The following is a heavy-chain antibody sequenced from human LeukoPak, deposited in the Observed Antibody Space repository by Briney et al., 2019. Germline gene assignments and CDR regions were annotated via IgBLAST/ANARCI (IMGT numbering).Heavy chain of an antibody. J-gene: IGHJ4*02. CDR3: TRSTPYYYDSSGYYQNFVY. Sequence: GGSLRLSCTGSGFTFGDYAMSWVRQAPGKGLEWVGFIRSKAYGGTTEYAASVKGRFTISRDDSKSIAYLQMNSLKTEDTAVYYCTRSTPYYYDSSGYYQNFVYWGQGTLVTGSS. D-gene: IGHD3-22*01. CDR2: IRSKAYGGTT. V-gene: IGHV3-49*04. CDR1: GFTFGDYA.